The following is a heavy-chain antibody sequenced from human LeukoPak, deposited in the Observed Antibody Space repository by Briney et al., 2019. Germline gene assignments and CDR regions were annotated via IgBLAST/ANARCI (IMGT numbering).Heavy chain of an antibody. CDR1: GYSFTNYG. CDR2: ISAYNGNP. D-gene: IGHD1-26*01. J-gene: IGHJ4*02. V-gene: IGHV1-18*01. CDR3: AREVVGTY. Sequence: ASVKVSCKTSGYSFTNYGISWVRQAPGQGLEWMGWISAYNGNPIYAQKLQGRVTMSTDTSTSTVYMELRSLRSDDTAVYYCAREVVGTYWGQGTLVTVSS.